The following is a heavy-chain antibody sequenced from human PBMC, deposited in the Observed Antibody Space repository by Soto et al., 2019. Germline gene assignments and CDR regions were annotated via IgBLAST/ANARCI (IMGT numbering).Heavy chain of an antibody. J-gene: IGHJ6*02. D-gene: IGHD3-3*01. Sequence: GGSLRLSCAASGFTFSSYATNWVRQAPGKGLEWVSVISGSDSSTYYADSVKGRFTISRDNSKNTLYLQMNSLRAEDTAVYYCAKELRFLEWPHYYYGMDVWGQGTTVTVSS. CDR3: AKELRFLEWPHYYYGMDV. CDR1: GFTFSSYA. V-gene: IGHV3-23*01. CDR2: ISGSDSST.